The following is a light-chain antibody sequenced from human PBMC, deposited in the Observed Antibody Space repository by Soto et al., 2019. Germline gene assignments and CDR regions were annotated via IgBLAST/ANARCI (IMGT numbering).Light chain of an antibody. V-gene: IGKV1-5*03. CDR3: QQYDKYAWT. CDR2: KAS. Sequence: DIPMTQSPSTLSASVGDRVTITCRASQSISSGLAWYQQKPGKAPKLLIYKASTLESGVPSRFSGSGSGTEFTLTISSLQPDDFATYYCQQYDKYAWTFGQGTKVEIK. CDR1: QSISSG. J-gene: IGKJ1*01.